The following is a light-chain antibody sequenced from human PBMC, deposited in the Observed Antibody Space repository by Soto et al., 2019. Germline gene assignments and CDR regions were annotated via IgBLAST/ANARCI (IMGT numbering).Light chain of an antibody. J-gene: IGLJ1*01. Sequence: QSALTQPASVSGSHGQSIAISCTGTSSDVGYSNYVSWYQQLPGKAPKLMIYEVSNRPSGTSDRFSGSKSGHTASLTISGLQTEDEAVYYCGSYTSSSNYVFGTGTKFTVL. CDR1: SSDVGYSNY. V-gene: IGLV2-14*01. CDR2: EVS. CDR3: GSYTSSSNYV.